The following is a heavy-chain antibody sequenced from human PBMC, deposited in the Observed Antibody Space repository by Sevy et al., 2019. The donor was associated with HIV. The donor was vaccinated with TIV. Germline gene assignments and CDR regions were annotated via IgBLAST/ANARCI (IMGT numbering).Heavy chain of an antibody. V-gene: IGHV1-2*02. J-gene: IGHJ6*03. CDR2: IDPYTGDT. Sequence: ASVKVSCKASGFTFTGYKIYWVRQAPGQGLEWMGWIDPYTGDTNYARNLKGRVTMTRDTSINTAYMELSRLRSDDTAMYYCASGSSTWYNYYYYMDVWGKGTTVTVSS. CDR1: GFTFTGYK. D-gene: IGHD6-13*01. CDR3: ASGSSTWYNYYYYMDV.